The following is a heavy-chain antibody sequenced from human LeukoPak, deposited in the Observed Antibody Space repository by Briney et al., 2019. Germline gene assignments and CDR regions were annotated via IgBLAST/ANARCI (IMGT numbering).Heavy chain of an antibody. V-gene: IGHV4-59*08. CDR2: IYYSGST. CDR1: GFTFSSYA. D-gene: IGHD1-26*01. Sequence: GSLRLSCAASGFTFSSYAMSWIRQPPGKGLEWIGYIYYSGSTNYNPSLKSRVTISVDTSKNHFSLKLSSVTAADTAVYYCARHGDSGTYYWWFDPWGQGTLVTVSS. CDR3: ARHGDSGTYYWWFDP. J-gene: IGHJ5*02.